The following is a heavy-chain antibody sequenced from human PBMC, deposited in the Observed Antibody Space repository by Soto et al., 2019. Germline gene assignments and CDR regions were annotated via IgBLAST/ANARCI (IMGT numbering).Heavy chain of an antibody. CDR1: GYSFTSYW. CDR2: IDPSDSYT. CDR3: ARLYGDYHYYYYGMDV. J-gene: IGHJ6*02. D-gene: IGHD4-17*01. Sequence: GESLKISCKGSGYSFTSYWISWVRQMPGKGLEWMGRIDPSDSYTNYSPSFQGHVTISADKSISTAYPQWSSLKASDTAMYYCARLYGDYHYYYYGMDVWGQGTTVTVSS. V-gene: IGHV5-10-1*01.